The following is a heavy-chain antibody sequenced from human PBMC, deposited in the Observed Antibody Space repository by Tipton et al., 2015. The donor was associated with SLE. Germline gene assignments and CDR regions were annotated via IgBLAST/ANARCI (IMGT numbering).Heavy chain of an antibody. CDR2: VFSNGSA. CDR1: GVSISSSY. V-gene: IGHV4-4*07. D-gene: IGHD5-18*01. CDR3: ARRDSPKWFDP. Sequence: GLVKPSETLSLTCNVSGVSISSSYWSWIRQPAGRGLEWIGRVFSNGSATYNSSLKSRLTMSVETSKNQFSLKLNSVTAADTAVYYCARRDSPKWFDPWGQGTLVTVSS. J-gene: IGHJ5*02.